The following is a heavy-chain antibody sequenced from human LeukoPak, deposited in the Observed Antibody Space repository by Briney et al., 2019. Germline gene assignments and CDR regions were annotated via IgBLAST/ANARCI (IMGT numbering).Heavy chain of an antibody. V-gene: IGHV1-69*05. CDR1: GYTFTSYD. CDR3: ATRAVEMATISYMDV. CDR2: IIPIFGTA. J-gene: IGHJ6*03. D-gene: IGHD5-24*01. Sequence: ASVKVSCKASGYTFTSYDINWVRQAPGQGLEWMGGIIPIFGTANYAQKFQGRVTITTDESTSTAYMELSSLRSEDTAVYYCATRAVEMATISYMDVWGKGTTVTVSS.